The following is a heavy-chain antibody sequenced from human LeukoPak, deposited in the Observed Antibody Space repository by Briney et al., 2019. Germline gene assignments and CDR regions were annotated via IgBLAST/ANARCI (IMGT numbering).Heavy chain of an antibody. Sequence: ASVKVSCEASGYTFTSYGISWVRQAPGQGLEWMGWISAYNGNTNYAQKLQGRVTMTTDTSTSTAYMELRSLRSDDTAVYYCARDFWGAGHHYYYGMDVWGQGTTVTVSS. CDR1: GYTFTSYG. D-gene: IGHD7-27*01. CDR2: ISAYNGNT. J-gene: IGHJ6*02. V-gene: IGHV1-18*01. CDR3: ARDFWGAGHHYYYGMDV.